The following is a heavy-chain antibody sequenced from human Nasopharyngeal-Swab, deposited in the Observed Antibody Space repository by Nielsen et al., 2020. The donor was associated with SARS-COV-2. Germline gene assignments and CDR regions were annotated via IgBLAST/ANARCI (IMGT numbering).Heavy chain of an antibody. CDR1: GYSFTSHW. CDR2: IYPGDSDI. V-gene: IGHV5-51*01. J-gene: IGHJ4*02. D-gene: IGHD3-9*01. CDR3: ARHPAAFWDTFTGYINYFDF. Sequence: GESLKISCKGSGYSFTSHWIGWVRQMPGKGLEWMGIIYPGDSDIRYSPSFQGQVTISSDKFTSTAYLQWSSVKASDTAMYYCARHPAAFWDTFTGYINYFDFWGQGTLVTVSS.